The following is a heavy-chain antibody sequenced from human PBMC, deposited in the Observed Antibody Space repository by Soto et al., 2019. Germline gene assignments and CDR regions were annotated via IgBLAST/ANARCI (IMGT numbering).Heavy chain of an antibody. Sequence: GGSLRLSCAASGFTFSSYGMHWVRQAPGKGLEWVAVISYDGSNKYYADSVKGRFTISRDNSKNTLYLQMNSLRAEDTAVYYCVKDLGFYSGSYPFDYWGQGTLVTVSS. D-gene: IGHD1-26*01. V-gene: IGHV3-30*18. CDR1: GFTFSSYG. J-gene: IGHJ4*02. CDR2: ISYDGSNK. CDR3: VKDLGFYSGSYPFDY.